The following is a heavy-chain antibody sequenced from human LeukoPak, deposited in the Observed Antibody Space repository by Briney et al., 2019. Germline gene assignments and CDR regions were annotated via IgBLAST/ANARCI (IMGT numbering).Heavy chain of an antibody. Sequence: SETLSLTCTVSGDSINSLDLWSWVRQPPGKGLEWIGEMYLSGTTHSNPSVKSRVTISIDKSKNQFFLNLSSVTAADTAIYYCAGLVGRYSSGLYFYYFDYWGQGTLVTASS. CDR3: AGLVGRYSSGLYFYYFDY. J-gene: IGHJ4*02. V-gene: IGHV4-4*02. CDR2: MYLSGTT. D-gene: IGHD3-22*01. CDR1: GDSINSLDL.